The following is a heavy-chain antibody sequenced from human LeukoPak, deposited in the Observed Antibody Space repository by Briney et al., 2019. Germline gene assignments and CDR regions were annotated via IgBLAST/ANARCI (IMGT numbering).Heavy chain of an antibody. D-gene: IGHD1-26*01. CDR3: ARDLTSLSSGSYGGS. CDR1: GFTVSSNY. J-gene: IGHJ5*02. Sequence: PGGSLRLSCAASGFTVSSNYMSWVRQAPGKGLEWVSVIYSGGSTYYADSVKGRFTISRDNSKNTLYLQMNSLRVEDTAAYYCARDLTSLSSGSYGGSWGQGTLVTVSS. CDR2: IYSGGST. V-gene: IGHV3-53*01.